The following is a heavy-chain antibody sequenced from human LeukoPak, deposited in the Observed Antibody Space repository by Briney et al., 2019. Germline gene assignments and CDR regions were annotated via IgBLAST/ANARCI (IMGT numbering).Heavy chain of an antibody. J-gene: IGHJ5*02. CDR3: AKGKGYSSSSSDH. Sequence: PGGSLRLSCAASGFTFNSHDMNWVRQAPGKGLEWVAAISGSDGSTYYADSVKGRFTISRDNSKNTRYLQMNSLRAEDTAVYHCAKGKGYSSSSSDHWGQGTLVTVSS. V-gene: IGHV3-23*01. D-gene: IGHD6-6*01. CDR2: ISGSDGST. CDR1: GFTFNSHD.